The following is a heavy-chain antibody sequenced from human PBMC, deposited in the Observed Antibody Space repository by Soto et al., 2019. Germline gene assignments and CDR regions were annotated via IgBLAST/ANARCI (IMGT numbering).Heavy chain of an antibody. CDR3: ARWTSRGCYDS. J-gene: IGHJ4*02. V-gene: IGHV1-2*02. CDR1: GYTFTDYF. Sequence: QEQLVQSGAEMKKPGASVKLSCKTSGYTFTDYFVHWLRQAPGQGIEWLGWINPKSDETKFAQKFQGRVALTKDTPSNTVHLDVANLRSEDTAVYYCARWTSRGCYDSWGQGTLITASS. CDR2: INPKSDET. D-gene: IGHD3-16*01.